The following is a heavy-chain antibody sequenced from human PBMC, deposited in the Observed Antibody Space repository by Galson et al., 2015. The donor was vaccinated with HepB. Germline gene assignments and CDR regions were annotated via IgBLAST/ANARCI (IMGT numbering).Heavy chain of an antibody. CDR3: VRARTSVSTSGYFDL. CDR2: VSYDGNED. CDR1: GFTFSSYT. D-gene: IGHD4-17*01. J-gene: IGHJ2*01. Sequence: SLRLSCAASGFTFSSYTMHWVRQTPVKGLEWMAVVSYDGNEDNHADSVKGRFTISRDNSKSILYMQMNSLRPEDTAVYYCVRARTSVSTSGYFDLWGRGTLVSVSS. V-gene: IGHV3-30*04.